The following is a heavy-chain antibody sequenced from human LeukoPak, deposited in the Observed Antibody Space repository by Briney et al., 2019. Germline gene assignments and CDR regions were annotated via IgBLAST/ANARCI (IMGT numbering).Heavy chain of an antibody. V-gene: IGHV4-34*01. CDR3: ARGAQGYRYSRLYNWFDP. CDR1: GGSFSGYY. D-gene: IGHD6-13*01. J-gene: IGHJ5*02. CDR2: INHSGST. Sequence: SETLSLTCAVYGGSFSGYYWSWIRRPPGKGLEWIGEINHSGSTNYNPSLKSRVTISVDTSKNQFSLKLSSVTAADTAVYYCARGAQGYRYSRLYNWFDPWGQGTLVTVSS.